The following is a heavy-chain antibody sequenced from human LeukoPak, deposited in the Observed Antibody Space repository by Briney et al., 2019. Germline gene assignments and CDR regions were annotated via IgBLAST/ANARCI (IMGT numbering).Heavy chain of an antibody. V-gene: IGHV4-34*01. D-gene: IGHD3-3*01. CDR1: GGSFSGYY. Sequence: PSETLSLTCAVYGGSFSGYYWSWIRQPPGKGLEWIGEINHSGSTNYNPSLKSRVTISVDTSKNQFSLKLSSVTAADTAVYYCARRKSSDYYFDYWGQGTLVTVSS. J-gene: IGHJ4*02. CDR2: INHSGST. CDR3: ARRKSSDYYFDY.